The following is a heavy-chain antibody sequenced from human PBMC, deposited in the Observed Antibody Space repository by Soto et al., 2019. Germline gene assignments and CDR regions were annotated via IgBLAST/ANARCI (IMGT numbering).Heavy chain of an antibody. Sequence: QVQLQESGPGLVKPSGTLSLTCAVSGGSISSSNWWSWVRQPPGKGLEWIGEIYHSGSTNYNPSLKSXXTXSXGKSENQFSLKLSSVTAADTAVYYCARSVAVADFDYWGQGTLVTVSS. V-gene: IGHV4-4*02. CDR2: IYHSGST. CDR1: GGSISSSNW. D-gene: IGHD6-19*01. J-gene: IGHJ4*02. CDR3: ARSVAVADFDY.